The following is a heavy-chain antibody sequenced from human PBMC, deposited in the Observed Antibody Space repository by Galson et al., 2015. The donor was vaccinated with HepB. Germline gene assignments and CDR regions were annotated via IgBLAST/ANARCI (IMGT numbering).Heavy chain of an antibody. CDR3: ARGGGSGINWFDP. J-gene: IGHJ5*02. Sequence: SLRHYCPDSGFAFSSDAMSWVRQAPGKGLEWVSAIRGSGGSTYYADSVKGRFTISRDNSKNTLYLQMNSLRADDTAVYYCARGGGSGINWFDPWGQGTLVTVSS. V-gene: IGHV3-23*01. CDR1: GFAFSSDA. D-gene: IGHD3-10*01. CDR2: IRGSGGST.